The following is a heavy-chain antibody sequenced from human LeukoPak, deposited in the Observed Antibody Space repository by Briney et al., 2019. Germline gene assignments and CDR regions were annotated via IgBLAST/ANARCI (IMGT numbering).Heavy chain of an antibody. CDR2: INPNSGGT. Sequence: ASVKVSCKASGYTFTGYYMHWVRQAPGQGLEWMGWINPNSGGTNYAQKFQGRVTMTRDTSISTAYMELSRLRSDDTAVYYCARSCSSTSCPFDCWGQGTLVTVSS. CDR1: GYTFTGYY. V-gene: IGHV1-2*02. CDR3: ARSCSSTSCPFDC. J-gene: IGHJ4*02. D-gene: IGHD2-2*01.